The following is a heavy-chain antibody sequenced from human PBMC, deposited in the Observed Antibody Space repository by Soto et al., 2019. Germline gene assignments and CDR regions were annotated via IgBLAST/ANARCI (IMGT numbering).Heavy chain of an antibody. J-gene: IGHJ1*01. V-gene: IGHV4-61*01. CDR1: GGSVSSGSYY. D-gene: IGHD3-3*01. CDR2: IYYSGST. CDR3: ARAAIFGVVIEYFQH. Sequence: QVQLQESGPGLVKPSETLSLTCTVSGGSVSSGSYYWSWIRQPPGKGLEWIGYIYYSGSTNYNPSLKGRGTISVGTSKDQFSLKLSSVTAAETAVYYCARAAIFGVVIEYFQHWGQGTLVTVSS.